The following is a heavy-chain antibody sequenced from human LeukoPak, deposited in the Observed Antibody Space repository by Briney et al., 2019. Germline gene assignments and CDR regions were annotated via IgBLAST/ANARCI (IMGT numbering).Heavy chain of an antibody. Sequence: ASVNVSCKVSGYTLTELSMHWVRQAPGKGLEWMGSFDPEDGETIYAQKFQGRVTMTEDTSTDTAYMELSSLRSEDTAVYYCATVFEYYYNSGKRFDPWGQGTLVTVSS. J-gene: IGHJ5*02. D-gene: IGHD3-10*01. CDR2: FDPEDGET. CDR3: ATVFEYYYNSGKRFDP. V-gene: IGHV1-24*01. CDR1: GYTLTELS.